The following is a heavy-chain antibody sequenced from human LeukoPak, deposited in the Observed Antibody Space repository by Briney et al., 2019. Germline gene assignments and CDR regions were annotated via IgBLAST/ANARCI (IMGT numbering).Heavy chain of an antibody. CDR1: GFTLNGFR. D-gene: IGHD2/OR15-2a*01. CDR3: ARVPDAAGFLLNYSDY. V-gene: IGHV3-21*06. J-gene: IGHJ4*02. CDR2: ISSGSTHI. Sequence: GGSLRLSCVASGFTLNGFRMNWVRQAPGKGLEWVSSISSGSTHIYYADSVKGRFTISRDNTKNSVYLQMNSLRAEDTAVYYCARVPDAAGFLLNYSDYWGQGARVTVSS.